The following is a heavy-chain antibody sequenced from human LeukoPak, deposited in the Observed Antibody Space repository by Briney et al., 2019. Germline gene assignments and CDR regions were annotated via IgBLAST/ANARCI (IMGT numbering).Heavy chain of an antibody. J-gene: IGHJ6*02. CDR3: AREGPYYGMDV. CDR1: GFNVGINY. Sequence: GGALRLSCDGSGFNVGINYMSWVRQAPGKGVEWVSVIYGGGGTYYADSVKGRFTISRDNSKNTLYLQMNSLRVEDTAVYYCAREGPYYGMDVWGQGTTVTVSS. V-gene: IGHV3-53*01. CDR2: IYGGGGT.